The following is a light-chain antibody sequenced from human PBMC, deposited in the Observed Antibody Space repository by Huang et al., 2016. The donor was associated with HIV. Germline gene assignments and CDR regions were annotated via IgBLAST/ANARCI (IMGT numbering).Light chain of an antibody. J-gene: IGKJ2*01. V-gene: IGKV2-40*01. CDR2: PLS. CDR3: MQRLQFPYT. Sequence: DIVMTQTPLFLSVTPGEPASISCNASQSLFHGDDGDIHLDWYVQQPGQSPPLLIYPLSFRASGVPDRFIGDGAGSDFTLKITRVEAEDAGVYYCMQRLQFPYTFGQGTK. CDR1: QSLFHGDDGDIH.